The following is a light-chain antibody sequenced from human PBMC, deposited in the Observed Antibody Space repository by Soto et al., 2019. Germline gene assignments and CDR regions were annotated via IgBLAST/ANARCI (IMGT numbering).Light chain of an antibody. CDR2: GAS. V-gene: IGKV3-15*01. J-gene: IGKJ3*01. CDR1: QSVSSN. CDR3: QQYNNWPPIT. Sequence: EIVMTQSPATLSVSPGERATLSCRASQSVSSNLAWYQQKPGQAPRLLIYGASTRATGIPARLSGSGSGTEFTLTISSLQSVDFAVYYCQQYNNWPPITFGPGTKVDIK.